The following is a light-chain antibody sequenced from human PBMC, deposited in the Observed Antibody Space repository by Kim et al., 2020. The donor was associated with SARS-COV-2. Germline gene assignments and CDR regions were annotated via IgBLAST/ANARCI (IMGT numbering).Light chain of an antibody. CDR1: KLGDKY. V-gene: IGLV3-1*01. CDR2: QDS. J-gene: IGLJ1*01. Sequence: SVAPGQTASITCSGDKLGDKYACWYQQKPGQSPVLVIYQDSKRPSGIPERFSGSNSGNTATLTISGTQAMDEADYYCQAWDSSTYVFGTGTKVTV. CDR3: QAWDSSTYV.